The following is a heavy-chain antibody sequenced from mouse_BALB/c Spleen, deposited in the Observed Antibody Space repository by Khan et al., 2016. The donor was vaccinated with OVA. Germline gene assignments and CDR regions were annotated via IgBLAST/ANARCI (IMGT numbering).Heavy chain of an antibody. D-gene: IGHD2-14*01. CDR1: GYTFTSYT. J-gene: IGHJ3*01. CDR3: AREGAYYRSDGWFAY. CDR2: IYPSNDYT. V-gene: IGHV1-4*01. Sequence: QVQLQQSGAELARPGASVKMSCKASGYTFTSYTMHWVKQRPGQGLEWIGYIYPSNDYTNYNQRFKDKATLTADESSSTAYMQLSSLTSEDSAVYYCAREGAYYRSDGWFAYWGQGTLVIVSA.